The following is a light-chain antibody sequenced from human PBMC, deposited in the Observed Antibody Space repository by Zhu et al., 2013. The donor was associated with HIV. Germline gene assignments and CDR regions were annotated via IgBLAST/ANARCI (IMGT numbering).Light chain of an antibody. J-gene: IGKJ5*01. Sequence: IVMTQSPATLSVSPSERVTLSCRASQSVSDNFAWYQQKPGQAPRLIIYSVSTRATGIPARFSGSGSGTEFTLTITRLEPEDFAIYYCQEYEDSPITFGQGTRLEMK. CDR3: QEYEDSPIT. V-gene: IGKV3-15*01. CDR2: SVS. CDR1: QSVSDN.